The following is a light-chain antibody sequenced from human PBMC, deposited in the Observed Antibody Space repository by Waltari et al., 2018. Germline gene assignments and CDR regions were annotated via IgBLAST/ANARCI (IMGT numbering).Light chain of an antibody. J-gene: IGLJ2*01. CDR3: QVWDTSTDQVI. CDR1: NIGSIN. Sequence: SYVLTQPLSVSAAPGQTARITCGGNNIGSINEIWYQQRPDQAPMLVIYYDTDRPSGIPERFSGSNSGNTATLIISRVEAGDEADYYCQVWDTSTDQVIFGGGTKLTVL. CDR2: YDT. V-gene: IGLV3-21*01.